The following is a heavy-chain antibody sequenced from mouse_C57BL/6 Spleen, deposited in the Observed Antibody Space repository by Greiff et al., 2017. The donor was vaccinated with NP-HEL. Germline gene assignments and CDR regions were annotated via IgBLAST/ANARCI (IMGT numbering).Heavy chain of an antibody. Sequence: VQLQQSGPELVKPGDSVKISCKASGYSFTGYFMNWVMQSHGKSLEWIGRINPYNGDTFYNQKFKGKATLTVDKSSSTAHMELRSLTSEDSAVYYCARARVDYPWYFDVWGTGTTVTVSS. CDR3: ARARVDYPWYFDV. CDR1: GYSFTGYF. D-gene: IGHD2-13*01. CDR2: INPYNGDT. V-gene: IGHV1-20*01. J-gene: IGHJ1*03.